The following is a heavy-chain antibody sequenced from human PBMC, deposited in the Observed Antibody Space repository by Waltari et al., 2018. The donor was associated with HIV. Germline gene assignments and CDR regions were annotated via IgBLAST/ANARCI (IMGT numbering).Heavy chain of an antibody. CDR1: GASLSSNY. CDR3: ARLIYESTWGLFHTGGPYYFDF. D-gene: IGHD2-21*01. CDR2: ISFTGSV. Sequence: QVQLQESGPGLVKPAETLFLTCNVSGASLSSNYWGWLRQSTRHGIHWIAHISFTGSVNYNPSLRRRVTLFKDVSTDQFSLKLTSVTTSDTAIYYCARLIYESTWGLFHTGGPYYFDFWGQGVLITVSS. V-gene: IGHV4-59*13. J-gene: IGHJ4*02.